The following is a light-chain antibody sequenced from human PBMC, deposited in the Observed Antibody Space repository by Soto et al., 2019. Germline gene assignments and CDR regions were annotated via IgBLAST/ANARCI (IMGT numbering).Light chain of an antibody. J-gene: IGLJ2*01. CDR1: SSDVGTYNY. V-gene: IGLV2-14*01. Sequence: QSALTQPASVSGSPGQSITISCTGTSSDVGTYNYVSWYQQHPGRAPKLMIYDVSHRPSVVSNRFSASKSGNTASLTISGLQAEYEADYYCSSYTSISTPVVFGGGTKLTVL. CDR3: SSYTSISTPVV. CDR2: DVS.